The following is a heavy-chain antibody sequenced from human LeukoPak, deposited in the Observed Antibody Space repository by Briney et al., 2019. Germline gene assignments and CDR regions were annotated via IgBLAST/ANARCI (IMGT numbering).Heavy chain of an antibody. V-gene: IGHV3-30-3*01. CDR1: RPTFSNYA. Sequence: GRSLRLSCAASRPTFSNYAMHWVRQAPGKGLEWVALISYDGSNKYYADSVKGRFTISRDNSKHTLYLQMNSLRTEDTAVYYCARDPSLWFGELLYPPTGIDYWGQGTLVTVSS. CDR3: ARDPSLWFGELLYPPTGIDY. D-gene: IGHD3-10*01. J-gene: IGHJ4*02. CDR2: ISYDGSNK.